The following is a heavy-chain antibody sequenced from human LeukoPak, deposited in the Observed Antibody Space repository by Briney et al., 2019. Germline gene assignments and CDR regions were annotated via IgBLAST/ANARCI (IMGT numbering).Heavy chain of an antibody. CDR1: GYTFTSYY. CDR3: ARDRYCTNGVCHIADY. V-gene: IGHV1-46*03. D-gene: IGHD2-8*01. Sequence: ASVKVSCKASGYTFTSYYMHWVRQAPGQGLEWMGITNPSGGSTSYAQKFQGRVTMTRDASTSTVYMELSSLRSEDTAVYYCARDRYCTNGVCHIADYWGQGTLVTVSS. CDR2: TNPSGGST. J-gene: IGHJ4*02.